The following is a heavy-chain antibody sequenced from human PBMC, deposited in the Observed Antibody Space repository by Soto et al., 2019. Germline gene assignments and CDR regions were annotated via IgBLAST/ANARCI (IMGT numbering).Heavy chain of an antibody. CDR3: ARGVRLDYDFWSGYYMAPYMDV. CDR1: GGSFSGYY. D-gene: IGHD3-3*01. V-gene: IGHV4-34*01. J-gene: IGHJ6*02. CDR2: INHSGST. Sequence: PSETLSLTCAVYGGSFSGYYWSWIRQPPGKGLEWIGEINHSGSTNYNPSLKSRVTISVDTSKNQFSLKLSSVTAADTAVYYCARGVRLDYDFWSGYYMAPYMDVWGQGTTVTVSS.